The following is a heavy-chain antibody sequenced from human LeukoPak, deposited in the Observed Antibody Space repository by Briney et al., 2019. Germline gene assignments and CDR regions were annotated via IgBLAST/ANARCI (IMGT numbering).Heavy chain of an antibody. Sequence: SGPTLVKPTQTLTLTCTFSGFSLNTRGVGVAWIRQPPGKALEWLALIYWNDDNRYSPSLKRRLTITKDTSKSQVVLTMTNMDPVDTATYYCAHSTFDSGNSYFDQWGQGTLVTVSS. CDR3: AHSTFDSGNSYFDQ. D-gene: IGHD3-16*01. J-gene: IGHJ4*02. CDR2: IYWNDDN. CDR1: GFSLNTRGVG. V-gene: IGHV2-5*01.